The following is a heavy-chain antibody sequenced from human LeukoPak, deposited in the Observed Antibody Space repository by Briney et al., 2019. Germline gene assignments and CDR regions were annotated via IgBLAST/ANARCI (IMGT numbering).Heavy chain of an antibody. D-gene: IGHD3-10*01. CDR2: ISYDGSSK. J-gene: IGHJ4*02. CDR3: ARDSVLLWFGDLPYYFDI. Sequence: GGSLRLSCAASGFTFSSFGMHWVRQAPGKGLEWVAGISYDGSSKYYADSVKGRFTISRDNSKNTLYLQMSSLRAEDTAVYYCARDSVLLWFGDLPYYFDIWGQGTLVTVSS. CDR1: GFTFSSFG. V-gene: IGHV3-30*03.